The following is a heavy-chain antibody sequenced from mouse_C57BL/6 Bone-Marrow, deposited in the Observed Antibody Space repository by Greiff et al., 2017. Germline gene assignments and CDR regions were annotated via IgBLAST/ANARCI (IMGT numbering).Heavy chain of an antibody. Sequence: EVQRVESGGGLVKPGGSLKLSCAASGFTFSSYAMSWVRQTPEKRLEWVATISDGGSYTYYPDNVKGRITIARDNANNNLYLQISQLKSEDTAMYYCARDDGLRWWFAYWGQGTLVTVSA. D-gene: IGHD2-4*01. CDR2: ISDGGSYT. J-gene: IGHJ3*01. CDR3: ARDDGLRWWFAY. V-gene: IGHV5-4*01. CDR1: GFTFSSYA.